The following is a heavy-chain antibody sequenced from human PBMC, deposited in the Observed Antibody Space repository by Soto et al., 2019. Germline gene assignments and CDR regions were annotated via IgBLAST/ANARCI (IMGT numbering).Heavy chain of an antibody. Sequence: EVQLVESGGGLVKPGGSLRLSCAASGFTFSSYSMNWVRQAPGKGLEWVSSISSSSSYIYYADSVKGRFTISRDNAKNSLYLQMNSLRAEDTAVYSGARIQLGYDAFDIWGQGTMVTVSS. CDR1: GFTFSSYS. D-gene: IGHD6-6*01. V-gene: IGHV3-21*01. J-gene: IGHJ3*02. CDR2: ISSSSSYI. CDR3: ARIQLGYDAFDI.